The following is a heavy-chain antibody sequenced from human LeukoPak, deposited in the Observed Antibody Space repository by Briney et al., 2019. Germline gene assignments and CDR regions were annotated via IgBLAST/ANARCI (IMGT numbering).Heavy chain of an antibody. CDR1: GYTFTSYD. Sequence: ASVKVSCKASGYTFTSYDINWVRQATGQGLEWMGWMNPNSGNTGYAQKFQGRVTMTRDTSTSTVYMELSSLRSEDTAVYYCARGSLSTMVRGVVGAFDIWGQGTMVTVSS. D-gene: IGHD3-10*01. V-gene: IGHV1-8*02. CDR3: ARGSLSTMVRGVVGAFDI. CDR2: MNPNSGNT. J-gene: IGHJ3*02.